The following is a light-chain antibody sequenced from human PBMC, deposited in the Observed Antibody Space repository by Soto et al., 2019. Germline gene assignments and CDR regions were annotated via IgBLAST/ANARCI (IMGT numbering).Light chain of an antibody. CDR1: SSDVGGYNY. CDR3: ISYTSSSTWV. Sequence: QSVLTQPASVSGSPGQSITISRTGTSSDVGGYNYVSWYQQHPGKVPKLMIYDVSDRPSGVSNRFSGSKSGNTASLTISGLQAEDEADYYCISYTSSSTWVFGGGTKVTVL. V-gene: IGLV2-14*01. CDR2: DVS. J-gene: IGLJ3*02.